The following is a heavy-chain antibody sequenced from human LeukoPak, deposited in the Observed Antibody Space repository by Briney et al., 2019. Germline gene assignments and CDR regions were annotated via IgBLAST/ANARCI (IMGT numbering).Heavy chain of an antibody. D-gene: IGHD5-12*01. Sequence: SETLSLTCTVSGGSISSYYWSWIRQPPGKGLEWIGYIYYSGSTNYNPSLKSRVTISVDTSKNQFSLKLSSVTAADTAVYYCARQGSGYDYRSYWYFDLWGRGTLVTVSS. CDR2: IYYSGST. CDR3: ARQGSGYDYRSYWYFDL. CDR1: GGSISSYY. V-gene: IGHV4-59*08. J-gene: IGHJ2*01.